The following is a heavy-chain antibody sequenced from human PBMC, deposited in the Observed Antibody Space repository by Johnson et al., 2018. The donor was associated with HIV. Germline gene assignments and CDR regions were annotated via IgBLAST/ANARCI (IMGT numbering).Heavy chain of an antibody. CDR2: INWNGGST. D-gene: IGHD3-16*02. CDR3: AKALTVWGSYRVRPDAFDI. J-gene: IGHJ3*02. CDR1: GFTFDDYG. V-gene: IGHV3-20*04. Sequence: VLLVESGGGVERRGGSLRLSCAASGFTFDDYGMRWVRQAPGKGLEWVSGINWNGGSTGCADSVKGRFTISRDNAKNSLYLQMNSLRAEDTAVYYCAKALTVWGSYRVRPDAFDIWGQGTMVTVSS.